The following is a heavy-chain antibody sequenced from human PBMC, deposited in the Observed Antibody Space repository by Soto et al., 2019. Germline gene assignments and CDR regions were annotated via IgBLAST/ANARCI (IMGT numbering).Heavy chain of an antibody. CDR1: GYSFKTLT. D-gene: IGHD3-16*01. J-gene: IGHJ6*02. CDR2: IDCGNGEP. V-gene: IGHV1-3*01. CDR3: VQGGGEVTQLFYYGMDV. Sequence: QVQLVQSGAEVKKPGASVTVSCKTSGYSFKTLTSYWVRQVPGQTFEWLGWIDCGNGEPHYSEKFEARVTCSMDVSASTAFMKLRKLGSEDSATYYCVQGGGEVTQLFYYGMDVWGQGTTVIVSS.